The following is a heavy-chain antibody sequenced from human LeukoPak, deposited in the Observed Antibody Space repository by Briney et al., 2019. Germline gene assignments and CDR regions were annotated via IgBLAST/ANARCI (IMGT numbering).Heavy chain of an antibody. CDR3: AAVTRTSSY. J-gene: IGHJ4*02. CDR1: ELTFTRSA. Sequence: SVKVSCKGSELTFTRSAIQWVRQARGQRLEWIGWIVLGRSKTTYARRFQERVTLTRDMSTSTAYMELSSLESEDTALYYCAAVTRTSSYWGQGTLVTVSS. V-gene: IGHV1-58*02. CDR2: IVLGRSKT. D-gene: IGHD2-2*01.